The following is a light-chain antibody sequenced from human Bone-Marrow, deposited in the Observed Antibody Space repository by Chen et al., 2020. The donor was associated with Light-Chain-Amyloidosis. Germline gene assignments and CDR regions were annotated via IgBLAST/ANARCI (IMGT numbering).Light chain of an antibody. J-gene: IGKJ1*01. Sequence: DIQMTQSPSSLSASVGDRVTITCRASQSISSYLNWYQQKTQKAPKLLIYAASRLQSGVPSRLSGSGSGADFTLTISSLQPEDFATYYCQQSYSTLWTFGQGTKVEIK. V-gene: IGKV1-39*01. CDR3: QQSYSTLWT. CDR1: QSISSY. CDR2: AAS.